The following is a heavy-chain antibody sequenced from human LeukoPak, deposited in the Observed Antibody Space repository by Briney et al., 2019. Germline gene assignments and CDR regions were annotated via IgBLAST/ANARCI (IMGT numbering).Heavy chain of an antibody. D-gene: IGHD3-9*01. CDR2: IYTSGST. CDR3: ARSPVNYYDILTGYPFNWYFDL. V-gene: IGHV4-4*07. Sequence: PSETLSLTCTVSGGSISSYYWSRIRQPAGKGLEWIGRIYTSGSTNYNPSLKSRVTMSVDTSKNQFSLKLSSVTAADTAVYYCARSPVNYYDILTGYPFNWYFDLWGRGTLVTVSS. CDR1: GGSISSYY. J-gene: IGHJ2*01.